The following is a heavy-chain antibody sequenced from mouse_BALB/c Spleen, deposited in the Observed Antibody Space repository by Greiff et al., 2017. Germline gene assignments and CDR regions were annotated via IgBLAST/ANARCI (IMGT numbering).Heavy chain of an antibody. V-gene: IGHV1-69*01. CDR1: GYTFTDYW. J-gene: IGHJ3*01. D-gene: IGHD2-2*01. CDR2: IDTSDSYT. CDR3: ARGGGYDGAAWFAY. Sequence: VQLQQPGAELVMPGASVKMSCKASGYTFTDYWMHWVKQRPGQGLEWIGAIDTSDSYTSYNQKFKGKATLTVDESSSTAYMQLSSLTSEDSAVYYCARGGGYDGAAWFAYWGQGTLVTVSA.